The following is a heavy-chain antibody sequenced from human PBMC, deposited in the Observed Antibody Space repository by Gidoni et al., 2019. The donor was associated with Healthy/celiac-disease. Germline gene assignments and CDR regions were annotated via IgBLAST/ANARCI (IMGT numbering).Heavy chain of an antibody. V-gene: IGHV1-69*01. CDR2: IIPIFGTA. Sequence: QVQLVQSGAEVKKPGSSVQVSCKASGGTFSRYAISWVRQAPGQGLEWMGGIIPIFGTANYAQKFQGRVTITADESTSTAYMELSSLRSEDTAVYYCARTIFGATGGSWFDPWGQGTLVTVSS. CDR1: GGTFSRYA. CDR3: ARTIFGATGGSWFDP. J-gene: IGHJ5*02. D-gene: IGHD3-3*01.